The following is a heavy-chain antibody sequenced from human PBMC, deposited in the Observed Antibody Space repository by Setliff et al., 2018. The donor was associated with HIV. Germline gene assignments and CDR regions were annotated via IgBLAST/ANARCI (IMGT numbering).Heavy chain of an antibody. CDR1: GYTFTIYG. CDR2: ISAYNGDT. D-gene: IGHD2-15*01. V-gene: IGHV1-18*01. J-gene: IGHJ1*01. CDR3: ARDPGYCSCGRCYGAYFQH. Sequence: ASVKVSCKASGYTFTIYGISWVRQAPGKGLEWMGWISAYNGDTHFEQNLQGRVTMTTDTSTSTAYMELRSLRSDDTAMFYCARDPGYCSCGRCYGAYFQHWGQGTLFTVSS.